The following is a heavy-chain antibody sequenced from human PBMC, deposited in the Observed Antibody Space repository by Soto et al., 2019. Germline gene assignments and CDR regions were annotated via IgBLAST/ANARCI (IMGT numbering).Heavy chain of an antibody. V-gene: IGHV1-69*13. J-gene: IGHJ4*02. Sequence: GASVKVSCKASGGTFSSYAISWVRQAPGQGLEWMGGIIPIFGTANYAQKFQGRVTITADESTSTAYMELSSLRSEDTAVYYCARDPNYYGSGDLDYWGQGTLVTVSS. CDR1: GGTFSSYA. CDR3: ARDPNYYGSGDLDY. D-gene: IGHD3-10*01. CDR2: IIPIFGTA.